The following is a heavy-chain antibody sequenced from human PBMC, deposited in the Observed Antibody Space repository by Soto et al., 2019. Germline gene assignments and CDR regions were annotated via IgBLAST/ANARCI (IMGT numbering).Heavy chain of an antibody. CDR1: EFTFSSHL. CDR2: ISNDGDYK. D-gene: IGHD1-26*01. CDR3: ARDEAFSAPYYLDY. J-gene: IGHJ4*02. Sequence: VQLVESGGGVVQPGRSLRLSCVASEFTFSSHLMHWVRQAPGKGLEWVAFISNDGDYKNYADSVKGRFTISRDNSKDTVYLEIHRLRPEDTALYHCARDEAFSAPYYLDYWGQGTLVIVS. V-gene: IGHV3-30*03.